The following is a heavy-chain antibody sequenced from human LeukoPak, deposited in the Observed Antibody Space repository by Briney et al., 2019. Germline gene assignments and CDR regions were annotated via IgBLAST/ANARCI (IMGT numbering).Heavy chain of an antibody. Sequence: GGSLRLSCAASGFTVSSNYMSWVRQAPGKGLEWVSVIYSGGSTNYADSVKGRFTISRDNSKNTLYLQMNSLRAEDTAVYYCARDRKVGATQDYWGQGTLVTVSS. D-gene: IGHD1-26*01. V-gene: IGHV3-53*01. CDR2: IYSGGST. J-gene: IGHJ4*02. CDR3: ARDRKVGATQDY. CDR1: GFTVSSNY.